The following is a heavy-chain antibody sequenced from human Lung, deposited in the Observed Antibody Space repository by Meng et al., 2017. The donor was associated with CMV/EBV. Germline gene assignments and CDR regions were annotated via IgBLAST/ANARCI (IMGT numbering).Heavy chain of an antibody. J-gene: IGHJ4*02. V-gene: IGHV1-69*05. CDR3: ARGGGYCSSTSCYYFDY. CDR2: IIPIFGTA. D-gene: IGHD2-2*03. Sequence: TFRSYAISWVRPAPGQGLEWMGGIIPIFGTANYAQQFQGRVTITTDESTSTAYMELSSLRSEDTAVYYCARGGGYCSSTSCYYFDYWGQGTLVTVSS. CDR1: TFRSYA.